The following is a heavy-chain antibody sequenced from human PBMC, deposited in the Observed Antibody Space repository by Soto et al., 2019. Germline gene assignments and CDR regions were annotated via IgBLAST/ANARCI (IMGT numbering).Heavy chain of an antibody. D-gene: IGHD1-7*01. V-gene: IGHV3-43D*04. CDR3: AKDISGRELRGYYYYGMDV. J-gene: IGHJ6*02. CDR2: ISWDGGST. CDR1: GFTFSNAW. Sequence: GGSLRLSCAASGFTFSNAWMSWVRQAPGKGLEWVSLISWDGGSTYYADSVKGRFTISRDNSKNSLYLQMNSLRAEDTALYYCAKDISGRELRGYYYYGMDVWGQGTTVTVSS.